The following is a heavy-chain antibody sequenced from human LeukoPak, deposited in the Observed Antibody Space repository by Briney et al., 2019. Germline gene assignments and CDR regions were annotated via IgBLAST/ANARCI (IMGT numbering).Heavy chain of an antibody. Sequence: ASVKVSCKASGYTFTSYGISWVRQAPGQGLEWMGWISAYNGNTNYAQKLQGRVTMTTDTSTSTAYMELRSLRSEDTAVYYCASDNEIWGSAWRGYFAHWGQGALVTVSS. CDR1: GYTFTSYG. V-gene: IGHV1-18*01. CDR2: ISAYNGNT. CDR3: ASDNEIWGSAWRGYFAH. D-gene: IGHD3-16*01. J-gene: IGHJ4*02.